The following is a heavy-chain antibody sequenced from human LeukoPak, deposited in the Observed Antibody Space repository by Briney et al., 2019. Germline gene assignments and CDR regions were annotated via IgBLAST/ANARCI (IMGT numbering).Heavy chain of an antibody. CDR2: IFPGDSDT. J-gene: IGHJ4*02. CDR3: ARQMRSYDILTGSPDY. D-gene: IGHD3-9*01. CDR1: GYTFTHFW. Sequence: GESLKISCKGSGYTFTHFWIGWVRQVPGKGLEWMGIIFPGDSDTRYSPSFQGQVTIPADKSISTAYLQWSSLKASDTAMYYCARQMRSYDILTGSPDYWGQGTLVTVSS. V-gene: IGHV5-51*01.